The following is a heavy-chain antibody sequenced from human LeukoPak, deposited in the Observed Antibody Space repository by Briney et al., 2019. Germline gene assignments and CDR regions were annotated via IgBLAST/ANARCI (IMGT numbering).Heavy chain of an antibody. CDR3: ARDTLYGLDAFDI. Sequence: PSETLSLTCTVSGGSISSYYWSWIRQPPGKGLEWIGYIYYSGSINYNPSLKSRVTISVDTSKNQFSLKLSSVTAADTAVYYCARDTLYGLDAFDIWGQGTMVTVSS. CDR2: IYYSGSI. V-gene: IGHV4-59*01. D-gene: IGHD2/OR15-2a*01. CDR1: GGSISSYY. J-gene: IGHJ3*02.